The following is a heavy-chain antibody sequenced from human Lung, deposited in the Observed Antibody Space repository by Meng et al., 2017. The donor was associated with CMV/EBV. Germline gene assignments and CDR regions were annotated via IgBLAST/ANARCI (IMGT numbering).Heavy chain of an antibody. V-gene: IGHV2-5*01. J-gene: IGHJ4*02. CDR3: AHRPSMIQGVNFDY. CDR1: GFSLSTSGVG. D-gene: IGHD3-10*01. CDR2: VYWNDDK. Sequence: QITLKESGPALVKPTQTFTLTCTFSGFSLSTSGVGVGWIRQPPGKALGWLALVYWNDDKWYSPSLKSRLTITKDTSKNQVVLTLTNMDPVDSATYYCAHRPSMIQGVNFDYWGQGTLVTVSS.